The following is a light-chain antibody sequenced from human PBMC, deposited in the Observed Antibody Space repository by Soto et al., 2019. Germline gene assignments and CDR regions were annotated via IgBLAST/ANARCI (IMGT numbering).Light chain of an antibody. V-gene: IGLV1-36*01. CDR1: SSKIGNNA. J-gene: IGLJ1*01. CDR2: YDD. CDR3: AAWDDSLNGYV. Sequence: QSVLTQPPSVSEAPRQRVTISCSGSSSKIGNNAENWYQQLPGKAPKLLIYYDDLLPSGVSDRFSGSKSGTSASLAISGLQSEDEADYYCAAWDDSLNGYVFGTGTRVTVL.